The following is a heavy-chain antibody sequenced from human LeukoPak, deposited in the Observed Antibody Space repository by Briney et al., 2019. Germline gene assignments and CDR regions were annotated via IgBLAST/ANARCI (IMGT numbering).Heavy chain of an antibody. J-gene: IGHJ4*02. V-gene: IGHV3-21*01. CDR1: GFTFSSYS. CDR2: ITSSSNYI. CDR3: ARDWGGGRSCSNDY. D-gene: IGHD2-15*01. Sequence: PGGSLRLSCAASGFTFSSYSMNWVRQAPGKGLEWVSSITSSSNYIYYADSVKGRFTISRDNAKNSLYLQMNSLRAEDTAVYYCARDWGGGRSCSNDYWGQGTLVTVSS.